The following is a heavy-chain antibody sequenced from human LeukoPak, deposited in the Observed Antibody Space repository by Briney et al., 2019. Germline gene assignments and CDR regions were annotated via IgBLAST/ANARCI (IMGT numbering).Heavy chain of an antibody. CDR1: GYSFTSYD. V-gene: IGHV1-8*01. D-gene: IGHD3-10*01. CDR2: MNPNSGNT. Sequence: GASVKVSCKASGYSFTSYDINWVRQATGQGLEWMGWMNPNSGNTGYAQKFQGRVTMTRNTSISTAYMELSSLRSEDTAVYYCAINQWFGELHFDYWGQGTLVTVSS. J-gene: IGHJ4*02. CDR3: AINQWFGELHFDY.